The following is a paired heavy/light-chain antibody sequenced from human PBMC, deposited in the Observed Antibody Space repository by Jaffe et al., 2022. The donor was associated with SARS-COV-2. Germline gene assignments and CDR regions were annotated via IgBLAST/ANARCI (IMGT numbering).Light chain of an antibody. V-gene: IGLV1-40*01. J-gene: IGLJ1*01. CDR1: SSNIGARYD. CDR3: QSYDNSLSDYV. CDR2: ANS. Sequence: QSVLTQPPSVSGAPGQRVTISCTGSSSNIGARYDVHWYQQLPGTAPKLLIYANSNRPSGVPGRFSGSKSGTSASLAITGLQAEDEADYYCQSYDNSLSDYVFGTGTKVTVL.
Heavy chain of an antibody. CDR3: VRLRSSGYFGGVDY. D-gene: IGHD3-22*01. Sequence: EVQLEQSGAEVKKPGESLKISCEHSGYSFTTYWVGWVRQMPGKGLEWMGIIYPGDSDTRYSPSFQGQVIISADKSISTAYLQWSSLKTSDTAMYYCVRLRSSGYFGGVDYWGQGTLVTVSS. CDR1: GYSFTTYW. V-gene: IGHV5-51*01. CDR2: IYPGDSDT. J-gene: IGHJ4*02.